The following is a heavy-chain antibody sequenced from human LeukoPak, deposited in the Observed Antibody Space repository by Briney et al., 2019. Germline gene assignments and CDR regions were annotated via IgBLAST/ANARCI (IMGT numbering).Heavy chain of an antibody. J-gene: IGHJ3*02. V-gene: IGHV5-51*01. CDR2: IYPGASDT. Sequence: GEALKISCKGSGYRFTSYWIGWGRQMPGKGLEGMGIIYPGASDTRYSPSFQGQLTLSADKSISTAYLQWSSLKASDTAMYYCARRQEWSSAFDIWGQGTMVTVSS. CDR1: GYRFTSYW. CDR3: ARRQEWSSAFDI. D-gene: IGHD3-3*01.